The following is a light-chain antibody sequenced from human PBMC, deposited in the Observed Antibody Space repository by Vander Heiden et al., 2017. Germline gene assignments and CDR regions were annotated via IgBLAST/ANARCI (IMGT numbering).Light chain of an antibody. CDR3: CSYAGTYTYV. CDR2: SVN. Sequence: QSALTQPRSVSGSPGQSVTISCTGTSSDVGNYDYVSWYQQHPGKAPKLIIYSVNKRPSGVPNRFSGSESGNTASLTISDLQAEDEADFYCCSYAGTYTYVFGSGTRVTVL. J-gene: IGLJ1*01. CDR1: SSDVGNYDY. V-gene: IGLV2-11*01.